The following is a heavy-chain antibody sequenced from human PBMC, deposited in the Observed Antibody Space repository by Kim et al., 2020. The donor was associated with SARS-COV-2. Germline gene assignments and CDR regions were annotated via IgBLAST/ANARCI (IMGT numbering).Heavy chain of an antibody. V-gene: IGHV3-33*05. CDR2: ISYDGSNK. J-gene: IGHJ4*02. CDR1: GFTFSSYG. Sequence: GGSLRLSCAASGFTFSSYGMHWVRQAPGKGLEWVAVISYDGSNKYYADSVKGRFTISRDNSKNTLYLQMTSLRAEDTAVYYCASDFSSGWYDYWVQGTLV. CDR3: ASDFSSGWYDY. D-gene: IGHD6-19*01.